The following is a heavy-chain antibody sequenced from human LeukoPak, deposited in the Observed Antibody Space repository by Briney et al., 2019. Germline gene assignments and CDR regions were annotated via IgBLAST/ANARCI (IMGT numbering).Heavy chain of an antibody. Sequence: RASVKVSCKASGYTFTNYAIHWVRQAPGQRLEWMGWINAGNGNTKYSQEFQGRFTITRDTSASIASMELSSLRSADTAVYYCAGGKWELPLPRAFDIWGQGTMVTVSS. J-gene: IGHJ3*02. CDR1: GYTFTNYA. V-gene: IGHV1-3*03. CDR2: INAGNGNT. CDR3: AGGKWELPLPRAFDI. D-gene: IGHD1-26*01.